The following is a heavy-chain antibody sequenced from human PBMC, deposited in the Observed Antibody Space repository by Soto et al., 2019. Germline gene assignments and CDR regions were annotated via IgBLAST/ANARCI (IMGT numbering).Heavy chain of an antibody. J-gene: IGHJ3*02. CDR1: SGPFSGYY. CDR3: AISCITNDAFAI. V-gene: IGHV4-34*01. Sequence: QVQLQQWGAGLLKPSETLSLTCAVSSGPFSGYYWSWIRQSPGKGLEWIGEISHSGSTNYNPSLKSRVNIALDTSKTQFSLKFSSVTAAVTAVYYGAISCITNDAFAIWGQGTLVTVSS. D-gene: IGHD1-1*01. CDR2: ISHSGST.